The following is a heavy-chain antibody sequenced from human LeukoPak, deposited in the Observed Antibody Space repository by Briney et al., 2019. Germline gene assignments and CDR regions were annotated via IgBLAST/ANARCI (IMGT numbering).Heavy chain of an antibody. CDR2: IYYSGST. D-gene: IGHD2-2*01. J-gene: IGHJ4*02. Sequence: SETLSLTCTVSGGSISSYYWSWIRQPPGKGLEWIGYIYYSGSTNYNPSLKSRVTMSVDTSKNQFSLKLSSVTAADTAVYYCARGGGYCSSTSCYQIDYWGQGTLVTVSS. V-gene: IGHV4-59*12. CDR3: ARGGGYCSSTSCYQIDY. CDR1: GGSISSYY.